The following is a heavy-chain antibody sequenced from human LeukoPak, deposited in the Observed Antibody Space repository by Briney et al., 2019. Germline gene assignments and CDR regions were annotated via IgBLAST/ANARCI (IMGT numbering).Heavy chain of an antibody. CDR2: TSGSGGST. J-gene: IGHJ4*02. D-gene: IGHD3-10*01. V-gene: IGHV3-23*01. CDR1: GFTFSSYA. CDR3: AKGIYGSGSYSLYYFDY. Sequence: PGGSLRLSCAASGFTFSSYAMSWVRQAPGKGLEWVSATSGSGGSTYYADSVKGRFTISRDNSKNTLYLQMNSLRAEDTAVYYCAKGIYGSGSYSLYYFDYWGQGTLVTVSS.